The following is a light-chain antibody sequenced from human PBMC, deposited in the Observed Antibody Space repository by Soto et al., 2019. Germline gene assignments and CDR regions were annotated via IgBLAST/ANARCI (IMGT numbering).Light chain of an antibody. CDR2: DAS. Sequence: EIVLTQSPATLSLSPGERATLSCRASQSVSSYLAWYQQKPGQAPRLLIYDASNRATGIPARSSGSGSGTDFTLTISSLEPEDFAVYYCQQRGTFGQGTRLEIK. V-gene: IGKV3-11*01. CDR3: QQRGT. J-gene: IGKJ5*01. CDR1: QSVSSY.